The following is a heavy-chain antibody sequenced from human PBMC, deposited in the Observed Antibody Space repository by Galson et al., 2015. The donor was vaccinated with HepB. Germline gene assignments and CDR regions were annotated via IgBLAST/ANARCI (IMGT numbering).Heavy chain of an antibody. V-gene: IGHV4-34*01. CDR3: ASFPAPLN. D-gene: IGHD3-9*01. CDR2: INHSGST. J-gene: IGHJ4*02. Sequence: LSLTCAVYGGSFSGYYWSWIRQPPGKGLEWIGEINHSGSTNYNPSLKSRVTISVDTSKNQFSLKLSSVTAADTAVYHCASFPAPLNWGQGTLVTVSS. CDR1: GGSFSGYY.